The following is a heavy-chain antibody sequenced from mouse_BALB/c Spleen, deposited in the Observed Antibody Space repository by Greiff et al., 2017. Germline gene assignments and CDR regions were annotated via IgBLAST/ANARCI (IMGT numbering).Heavy chain of an antibody. J-gene: IGHJ4*01. CDR3: ARAYDYYAMDY. CDR1: GYSITSDYA. Sequence: EVKLQESGPGLVKPSQSLSLTCTVTGYSITSDYAWNWIRQFPGNKLEWMGYISYSGSTSYNPSLKSRISITRDTSKNQFFLQLNSVTTEDTATYYCARAYDYYAMDYWGQGTSVTVSS. V-gene: IGHV3-2*02. CDR2: ISYSGST.